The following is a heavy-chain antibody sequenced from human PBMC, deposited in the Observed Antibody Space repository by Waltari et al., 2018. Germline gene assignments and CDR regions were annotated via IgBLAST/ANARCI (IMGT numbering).Heavy chain of an antibody. V-gene: IGHV4-59*09. CDR3: ARGGTLAYSSGWLGPGGPYYYYYMDV. D-gene: IGHD6-19*01. CDR2: ST. J-gene: IGHJ6*03. Sequence: STNYNPSLKSRVTISVDTSKNQFSLKLSSVTAADTAVYYCARGGTLAYSSGWLGPGGPYYYYYMDVWGKGTTVTVSS.